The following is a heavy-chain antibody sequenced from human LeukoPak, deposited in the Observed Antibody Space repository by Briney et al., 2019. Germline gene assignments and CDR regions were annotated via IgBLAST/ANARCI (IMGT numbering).Heavy chain of an antibody. J-gene: IGHJ4*02. CDR1: GDSVSSNSAA. Sequence: SQTLSLTCALSGDSVSSNSAAWNWIRQSPSRGLEWLGRTYYRSKWYNDYAVSVKSRISINPDTSKNQFSLQVNSVTPEDTAVYYCAREAGDCSSTSCSWGFDYWGQGTLVTVSS. CDR2: TYYRSKWYN. V-gene: IGHV6-1*01. CDR3: AREAGDCSSTSCSWGFDY. D-gene: IGHD2-2*01.